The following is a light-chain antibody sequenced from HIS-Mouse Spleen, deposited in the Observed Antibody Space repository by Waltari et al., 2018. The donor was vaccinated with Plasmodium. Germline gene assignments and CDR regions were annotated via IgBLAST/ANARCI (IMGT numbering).Light chain of an antibody. V-gene: IGLV2-8*01. Sequence: QSALTQPPSASGSPGQSVTISCTGTSSDVGGYNYVSWYQQPPGKAPKLIIYEVSKRPAGVTDRFSGSKTGNTASLTVSGLQAEDEADYYCSSYAGSNNVVFGGGTKLTVL. CDR2: EVS. J-gene: IGLJ2*01. CDR3: SSYAGSNNVV. CDR1: SSDVGGYNY.